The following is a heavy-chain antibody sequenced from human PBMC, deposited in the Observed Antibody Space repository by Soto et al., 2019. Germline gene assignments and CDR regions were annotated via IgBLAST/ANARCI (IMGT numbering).Heavy chain of an antibody. CDR2: ISGSGGRT. J-gene: IGHJ4*02. Sequence: GGSLRLSCAASGFTFSTYAMSWVRQAPGKELEWVSAISGSGGRTYYADSVKGRFTISRDNTKNTLYLQMNSLRAEDTAVYYCAKARTYSSGWYYFDYWGQGTLVTVSS. CDR3: AKARTYSSGWYYFDY. CDR1: GFTFSTYA. V-gene: IGHV3-23*01. D-gene: IGHD6-19*01.